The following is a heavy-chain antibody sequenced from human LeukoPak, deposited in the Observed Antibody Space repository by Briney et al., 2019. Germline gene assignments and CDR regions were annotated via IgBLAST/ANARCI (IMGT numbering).Heavy chain of an antibody. CDR3: ARDCHIWGRSGWYGDY. V-gene: IGHV1-18*01. D-gene: IGHD6-19*01. CDR2: ISGHSGNT. J-gene: IGHJ4*02. Sequence: ASVKVSCKASGYIFSNYGITWVRQAPGHGLEWMGWISGHSGNTNYAQKFQDRATMTTDTSMSTAYMELRSLRFDDTAVYYCARDCHIWGRSGWYGDYWGQGTLVTVSS. CDR1: GYIFSNYG.